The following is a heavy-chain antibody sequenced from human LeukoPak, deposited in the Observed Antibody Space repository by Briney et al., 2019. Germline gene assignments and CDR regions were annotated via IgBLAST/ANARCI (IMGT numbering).Heavy chain of an antibody. V-gene: IGHV3-7*01. D-gene: IGHD3-16*01. CDR2: IKRDGTEG. Sequence: PGGSLRLSCTASGFSFRSYWMSWVRQSQGKGLEWLANIKRDGTEGVYVDSVKGRFTIFRDNAQNSLYLQMNSLRVDDTAVYYCTRLRDYDYVWRSYWNFDYWGQGTMVTVSS. J-gene: IGHJ4*02. CDR1: GFSFRSYW. CDR3: TRLRDYDYVWRSYWNFDY.